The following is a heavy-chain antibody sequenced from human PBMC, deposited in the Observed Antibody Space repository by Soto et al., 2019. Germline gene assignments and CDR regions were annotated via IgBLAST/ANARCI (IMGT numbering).Heavy chain of an antibody. CDR1: GGSISSYY. D-gene: IGHD3-22*01. CDR3: ARGLISGYYLYDAFDI. V-gene: IGHV4-59*01. Sequence: SETLSLTCTVSGGSISSYYWSWIRQPPGKGLEWIGYIYYSGSTNYNPSLKSRVTISVDTSKNQFSLKLSSETAADTAAYYCARGLISGYYLYDAFDIWGQGTMVTVS. CDR2: IYYSGST. J-gene: IGHJ3*02.